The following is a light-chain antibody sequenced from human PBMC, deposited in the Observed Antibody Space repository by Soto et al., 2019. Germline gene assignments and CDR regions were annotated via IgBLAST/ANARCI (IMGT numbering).Light chain of an antibody. CDR3: HQYNFWPT. CDR2: STS. J-gene: IGKJ1*01. Sequence: EIVMTQSPATLSVSPGERATLTCRASQSVSSNLAWYQQKPGQSPRPLTYSTSTRVIGIPARFSGSGSGTEFTLTISSLQSEDFAVYYCHQYNFWPTCGQGTKVDI. V-gene: IGKV3-15*01. CDR1: QSVSSN.